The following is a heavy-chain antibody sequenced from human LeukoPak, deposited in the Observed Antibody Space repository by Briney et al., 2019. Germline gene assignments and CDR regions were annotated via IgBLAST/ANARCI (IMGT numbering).Heavy chain of an antibody. CDR2: INPNSGGT. D-gene: IGHD5-18*01. V-gene: IGHV1-2*02. Sequence: ASVKVSCKASGYTFTGYYMHWVRQAPGQGLGWMGWINPNSGGTNYAQKFQGRVTMTRDTSISTAYMELSSLRSEDTAVYYCARDLYGYPDYWGQGTLVTVSS. CDR3: ARDLYGYPDY. CDR1: GYTFTGYY. J-gene: IGHJ4*02.